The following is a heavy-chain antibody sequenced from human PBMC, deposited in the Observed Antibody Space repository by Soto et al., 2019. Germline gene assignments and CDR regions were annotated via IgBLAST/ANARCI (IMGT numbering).Heavy chain of an antibody. V-gene: IGHV1-2*04. Sequence: QVQLVQSGAEVKKPGASVKVSCKASGYTFTGYYMHWVRQAPGQGLEWMGWINPNSGGTNYAQKFQGWVTMTRDTSISTAYMELSRLRSDDTAVYYCARSSSMQYYYDSSGYYDHWGQGTLVTVSS. CDR2: INPNSGGT. J-gene: IGHJ5*02. CDR3: ARSSSMQYYYDSSGYYDH. CDR1: GYTFTGYY. D-gene: IGHD3-22*01.